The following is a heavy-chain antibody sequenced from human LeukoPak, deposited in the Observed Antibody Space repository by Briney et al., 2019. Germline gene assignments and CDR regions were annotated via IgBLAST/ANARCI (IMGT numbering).Heavy chain of an antibody. D-gene: IGHD1-14*01. Sequence: ASVKVSCKTSGYTFTDSYMHWVRQAPGQGLEWMGWINPNSGGTNYAQKFQGRVTMTRDTSISTAYMELSRLRSDDTAVYYCARGRTGAFDIWGQGTMVTVSS. V-gene: IGHV1-2*02. J-gene: IGHJ3*02. CDR3: ARGRTGAFDI. CDR1: GYTFTDSY. CDR2: INPNSGGT.